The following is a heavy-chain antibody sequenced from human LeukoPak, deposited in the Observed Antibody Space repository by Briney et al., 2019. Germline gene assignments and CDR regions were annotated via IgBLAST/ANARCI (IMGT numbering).Heavy chain of an antibody. V-gene: IGHV1-69*11. CDR2: INPSGGST. Sequence: SVKVSCKASGGTFSSYAISWVRQAPGQGLEWMGIINPSGGSTSYAQKFQGRVTITADESTSTAYMELSSLRSEDTAIYYCASPVKYYDTWSGYPPFDYWGQGTLVTVSS. CDR3: ASPVKYYDTWSGYPPFDY. CDR1: GGTFSSYA. D-gene: IGHD3-3*01. J-gene: IGHJ4*02.